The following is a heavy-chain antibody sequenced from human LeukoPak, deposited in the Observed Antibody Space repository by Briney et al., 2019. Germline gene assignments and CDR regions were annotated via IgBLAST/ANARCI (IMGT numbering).Heavy chain of an antibody. Sequence: GGTLRLSCAASGFTFSNYAMSWVRQAPGKGLEWVSAISGSGGSTYYADSVKGRFTISRDNSKNTLYPQMNSLRAEDTAVYYCAKAYSSGWPANWGQGTLVTVSS. J-gene: IGHJ4*02. CDR3: AKAYSSGWPAN. CDR2: ISGSGGST. D-gene: IGHD6-19*01. CDR1: GFTFSNYA. V-gene: IGHV3-23*01.